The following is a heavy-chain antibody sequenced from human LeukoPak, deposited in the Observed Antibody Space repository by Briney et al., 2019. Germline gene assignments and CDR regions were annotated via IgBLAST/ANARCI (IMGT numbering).Heavy chain of an antibody. J-gene: IGHJ4*02. V-gene: IGHV1-18*01. D-gene: IGHD4-17*01. CDR3: ARAPAQVGTTYIGY. CDR2: ISAYNGNT. Sequence: ASVKVSCKASGYTFTSYGISWVRQAPGQGLEWMGWISAYNGNTNYAQKLQGRVTMTTDTSTSTAYMELRSLRSDDTAVYYCARAPAQVGTTYIGYWGQGTLVTVSS. CDR1: GYTFTSYG.